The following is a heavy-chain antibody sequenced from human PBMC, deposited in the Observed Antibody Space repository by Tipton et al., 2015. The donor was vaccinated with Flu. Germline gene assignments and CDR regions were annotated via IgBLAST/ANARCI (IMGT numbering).Heavy chain of an antibody. Sequence: TLSLTCTVSGGSISSSSYYWGWIRQPPGKGLEWVGSIYYSGSTYYNPSLKSRVTISVDTSKNQFPLKLSSVTAADTAVYYCARTYGSGSRYAFDIWGQGTMVTVSS. J-gene: IGHJ3*02. CDR1: GGSISSSSYY. CDR2: IYYSGST. D-gene: IGHD3-10*01. V-gene: IGHV4-39*06. CDR3: ARTYGSGSRYAFDI.